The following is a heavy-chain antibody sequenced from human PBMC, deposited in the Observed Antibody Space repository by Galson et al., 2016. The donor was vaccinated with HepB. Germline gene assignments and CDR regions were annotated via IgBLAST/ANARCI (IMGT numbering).Heavy chain of an antibody. D-gene: IGHD1-26*01. V-gene: IGHV3-74*01. J-gene: IGHJ4*02. Sequence: SLRLSCAASGFTVSSYWMHWVRQAPGTGLVWVSSINSNGSSTTYADSVRGRFTISRDNPKNTLYLQMSSLRAEDTAVYYCARARGRKWDDYWCQGTLVTVSS. CDR2: INSNGSST. CDR3: ARARGRKWDDY. CDR1: GFTVSSYW.